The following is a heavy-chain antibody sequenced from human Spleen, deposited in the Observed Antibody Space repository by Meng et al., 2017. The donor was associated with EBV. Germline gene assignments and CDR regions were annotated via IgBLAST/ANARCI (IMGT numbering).Heavy chain of an antibody. CDR1: GESFSGNY. V-gene: IGHV4-34*01. CDR2: INHSGIT. D-gene: IGHD4-17*01. Sequence: QVQLQQWGAGLLKTSETLALTCAVYGESFSGNYWTWIRQPPGKGLEWIGDINHSGITNYNPSLKSRVTISADTSKNQFSLKMTSVTAADTALYYCAGGRGLPNYWGQGTLVTVSS. J-gene: IGHJ4*02. CDR3: AGGRGLPNY.